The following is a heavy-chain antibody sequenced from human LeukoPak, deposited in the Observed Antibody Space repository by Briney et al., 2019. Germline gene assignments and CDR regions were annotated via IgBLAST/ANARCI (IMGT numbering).Heavy chain of an antibody. Sequence: SETLSLTCTVSGGSISSYYWSWIRQPPGKGLEWIGEINHSGSTNYNPSLKSRVTISVDTSKNQFSLKLSSVTAADTAVYYCARESRYMDVWGKGTTVTVSS. CDR2: INHSGST. J-gene: IGHJ6*03. CDR3: ARESRYMDV. CDR1: GGSISSYY. V-gene: IGHV4-34*01.